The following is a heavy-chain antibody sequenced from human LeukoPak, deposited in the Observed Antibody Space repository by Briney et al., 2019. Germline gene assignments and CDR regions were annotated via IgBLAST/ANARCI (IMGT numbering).Heavy chain of an antibody. Sequence: ASVKVSFTAAGYTFISYYIHWVRQAPGQGLEWMGIINPSGGSTTYAQKFQGRVTMTRDTSTSTVYMELSSLRSEDTAVYYCATRLGYWGQGTLVTVSS. J-gene: IGHJ4*02. D-gene: IGHD3-16*01. CDR2: INPSGGST. CDR1: GYTFISYY. CDR3: ATRLGY. V-gene: IGHV1-46*01.